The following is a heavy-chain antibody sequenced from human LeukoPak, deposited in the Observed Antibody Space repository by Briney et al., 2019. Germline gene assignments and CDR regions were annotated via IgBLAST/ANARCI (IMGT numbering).Heavy chain of an antibody. V-gene: IGHV3-30*18. CDR1: GFTFSSYG. Sequence: PGGSLRLSCAASGFTFSSYGMHWVRQAPGKGLEWVAAISNDGSHNYYADSVKGRFTISRDNSKNTLYLQMNSLRAEDTAVYYCAKDRFGGIAVAGTLFDYWGQGTLVTVSS. CDR3: AKDRFGGIAVAGTLFDY. J-gene: IGHJ4*02. D-gene: IGHD6-19*01. CDR2: ISNDGSHN.